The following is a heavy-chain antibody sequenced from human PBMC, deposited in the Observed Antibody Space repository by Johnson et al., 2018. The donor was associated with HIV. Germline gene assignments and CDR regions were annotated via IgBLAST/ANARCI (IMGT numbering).Heavy chain of an antibody. V-gene: IGHV3-30*04. J-gene: IGHJ3*02. CDR3: ARGRGSSWFVGHDAFDI. D-gene: IGHD6-13*01. CDR2: ISYDGGNK. Sequence: QVQLVESGGGVVQPGRSLRLSCAASGFTFSTYAMHWVRQAPGKGLEWVAIISYDGGNKYYTDSVKGRFTISRDNSKNTLYLQMNSLSAEDTAVYYCARGRGSSWFVGHDAFDIWGQGTMVTVSS. CDR1: GFTFSTYA.